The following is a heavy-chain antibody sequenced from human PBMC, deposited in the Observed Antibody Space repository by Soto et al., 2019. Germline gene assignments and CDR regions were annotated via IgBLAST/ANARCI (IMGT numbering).Heavy chain of an antibody. Sequence: TLSLTCTVSGGSISSGGYYWSWIRQHPGKGLEWIGYIYYSGSTYYNPSLKSRVTISVDTSKNQFSLKLSSVTAADTAVYYCARYCSSTSCYGDYYYGMDVWGQGTTVTVSS. V-gene: IGHV4-31*03. CDR1: GGSISSGGYY. CDR2: IYYSGST. CDR3: ARYCSSTSCYGDYYYGMDV. J-gene: IGHJ6*02. D-gene: IGHD2-2*01.